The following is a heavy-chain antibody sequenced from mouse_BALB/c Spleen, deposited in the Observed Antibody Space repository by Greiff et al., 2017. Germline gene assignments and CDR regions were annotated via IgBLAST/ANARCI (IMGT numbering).Heavy chain of an antibody. V-gene: IGHV5-6-2*01. Sequence: EVKVEESGGGLVKLGGSLKLSCAASGFTFSSYYMSWVRQTPEKRLELVAAINSNGGSTYYPDTVKGRFTISRDNAKNTLYLQMSSLKSEDTALYYCARHDSYYGNYGGFAYWGQGTLVTVSA. CDR2: INSNGGST. CDR3: ARHDSYYGNYGGFAY. J-gene: IGHJ3*01. CDR1: GFTFSSYY. D-gene: IGHD2-10*01.